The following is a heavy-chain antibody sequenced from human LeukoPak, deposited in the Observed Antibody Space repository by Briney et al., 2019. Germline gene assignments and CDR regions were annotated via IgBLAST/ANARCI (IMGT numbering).Heavy chain of an antibody. D-gene: IGHD3-16*01. CDR1: GFTVSTNH. Sequence: GGSLRLSCAASGFTVSTNHMSWVRQAPGRGLEWVSLIYSGGTTYYADSVKGRFTISRDNSKNTLHLQMYTLRAEDTAVYYCARVTLWAFGIWGQGTMVTVSS. V-gene: IGHV3-66*01. J-gene: IGHJ3*02. CDR2: IYSGGTT. CDR3: ARVTLWAFGI.